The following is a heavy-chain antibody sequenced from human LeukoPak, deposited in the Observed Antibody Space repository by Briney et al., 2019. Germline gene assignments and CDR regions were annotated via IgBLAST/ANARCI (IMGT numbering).Heavy chain of an antibody. CDR1: GGSISSYY. V-gene: IGHV4-4*07. CDR3: AREILLLSQDAFDI. J-gene: IGHJ3*02. CDR2: IYTSGFT. D-gene: IGHD2-15*01. Sequence: PSETLSLTYTVSGGSISSYYWSWIRQPAGKGLEWIGRIYTSGFTNHNPSLKSRVTMSVDTSKNQFSLKLSSATAADTAVYYCAREILLLSQDAFDIWGQGTMVTVSS.